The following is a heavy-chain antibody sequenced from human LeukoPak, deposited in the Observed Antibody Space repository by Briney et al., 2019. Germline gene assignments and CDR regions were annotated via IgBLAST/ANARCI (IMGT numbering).Heavy chain of an antibody. D-gene: IGHD3-3*01. J-gene: IGHJ4*02. CDR3: ARDPPVPSYYDFWSGYSFVY. V-gene: IGHV4-38-2*02. Sequence: SETLSLTCTVSGGSISSYYWSWIRQPPGKGLEWIGSIYHSGSTYYNPSLKSRVTISVDTSKNQFSLKLGSVTAADTAVYYCARDPPVPSYYDFWSGYSFVYWGQGTLVTVSS. CDR1: GGSISSYY. CDR2: IYHSGST.